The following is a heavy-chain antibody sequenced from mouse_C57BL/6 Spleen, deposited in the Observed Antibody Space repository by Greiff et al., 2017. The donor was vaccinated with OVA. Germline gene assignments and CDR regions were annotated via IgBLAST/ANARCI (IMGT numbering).Heavy chain of an antibody. CDR3: ARHYYDYGYWYFDV. CDR1: GFTFTDYY. D-gene: IGHD2-4*01. Sequence: EVKLVESGGGLVQPGGSLSLSCAASGFTFTDYYMSWVRQPPGKALEWLGFLRNKANGYTTEYSASVKGRFTISRDNSQSILYLQMNDLRAEDSATYYCARHYYDYGYWYFDVWGTGTTVTVSS. J-gene: IGHJ1*03. V-gene: IGHV7-3*01. CDR2: LRNKANGYTT.